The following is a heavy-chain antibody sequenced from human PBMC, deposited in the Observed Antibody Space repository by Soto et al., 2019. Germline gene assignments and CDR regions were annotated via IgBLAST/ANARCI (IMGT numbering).Heavy chain of an antibody. J-gene: IGHJ5*02. CDR3: ARDVNGDYASLMFWFDP. D-gene: IGHD4-17*01. CDR1: GLTFTSYS. V-gene: IGHV3-48*01. CDR2: ISSSSSTI. Sequence: GGSLRLSCTASGLTFTSYSMNWVRQAPGKGLEWVSYISSSSSTIYYADSVKGRFTISRDNAKNSLYLQMNSLRAEDTAVYYCARDVNGDYASLMFWFDPWGQGTLVTVSS.